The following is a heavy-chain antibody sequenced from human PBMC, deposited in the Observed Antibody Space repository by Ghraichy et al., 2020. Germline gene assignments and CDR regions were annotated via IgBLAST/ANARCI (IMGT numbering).Heavy chain of an antibody. J-gene: IGHJ4*02. V-gene: IGHV4-59*01. CDR3: ARDDGGSFDY. D-gene: IGHD4-23*01. CDR1: GGSISSYY. CDR2: IYYSGST. Sequence: GSLSLTCTVSGGSISSYYWSWIRQPPGKGLEWIGYIYYSGSTNYNPSLKSRVTISVDTSKNQFSLKLSSVTAADTAVYYCARDDGGSFDYWGQGTLVTVSS.